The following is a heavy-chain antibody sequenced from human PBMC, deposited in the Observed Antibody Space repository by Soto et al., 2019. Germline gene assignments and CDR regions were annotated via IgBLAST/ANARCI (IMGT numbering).Heavy chain of an antibody. CDR3: ARDRYYDSSGYRGWFDP. D-gene: IGHD3-22*01. V-gene: IGHV1-18*01. CDR2: ISAYNGNT. J-gene: IGHJ5*02. CDR1: GYTFTSYG. Sequence: QVQLVQSGAEVKKPGASVKVSCKASGYTFTSYGISWVRQAPGQGLEWMGWISAYNGNTNYEQKLQGGVTMTTDTSTSTAYMELRSLRSDDTAVYYCARDRYYDSSGYRGWFDPWGQGTLVTVSS.